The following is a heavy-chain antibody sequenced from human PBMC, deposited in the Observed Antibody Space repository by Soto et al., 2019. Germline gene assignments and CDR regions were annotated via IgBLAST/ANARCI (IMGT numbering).Heavy chain of an antibody. CDR3: AREVAVVTPSYYYGMDV. CDR1: GGSISSGDYY. CDR2: IYYSGST. Sequence: PSETLSLTCTVSGGSISSGDYYWRWIRQPPGKGLEWIGYIYYSGSTYYNPSLKSRVTISVDTSKNQFSLKLSSVTAADTAVYYCAREVAVVTPSYYYGMDVWGQGTTVTVSS. J-gene: IGHJ6*02. D-gene: IGHD2-21*02. V-gene: IGHV4-30-4*01.